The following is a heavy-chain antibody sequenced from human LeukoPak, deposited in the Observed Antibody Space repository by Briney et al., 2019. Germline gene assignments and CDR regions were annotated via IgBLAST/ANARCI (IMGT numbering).Heavy chain of an antibody. J-gene: IGHJ5*02. D-gene: IGHD4-11*01. Sequence: PGGSLRLSCATSGFTFSHYGMHWVRQAPGKGLEWVAVIWNDGSNKYYGDSVKGRFTISRDNSKNTLYLQMNSLTVEDTAVYYCAKDAPRGFDYSNSLEHWGQGTLVTVSS. CDR2: IWNDGSNK. V-gene: IGHV3-33*06. CDR1: GFTFSHYG. CDR3: AKDAPRGFDYSNSLEH.